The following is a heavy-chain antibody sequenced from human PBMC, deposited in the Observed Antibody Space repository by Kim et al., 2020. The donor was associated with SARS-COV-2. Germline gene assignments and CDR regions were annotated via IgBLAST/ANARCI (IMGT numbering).Heavy chain of an antibody. Sequence: TPYLKSRVTITVAASKNQFSLKLTSVTAADTAVDYCARWVAGDRSDRFDYWGQGTLVTVSS. J-gene: IGHJ4*02. CDR3: ARWVAGDRSDRFDY. D-gene: IGHD3-22*01. V-gene: IGHV4-39*01.